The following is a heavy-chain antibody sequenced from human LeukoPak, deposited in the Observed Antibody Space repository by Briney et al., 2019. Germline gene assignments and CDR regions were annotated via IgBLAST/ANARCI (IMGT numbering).Heavy chain of an antibody. V-gene: IGHV4-31*03. Sequence: SETLSLTCTVSGGSISSGGYYWNWIRQHPGKGLEWIGYIYNSGRTHTKPSLKSRVAISVDTSKKQLSLKRRYVTAADTAVYYCARGAKMATRGFDYWGQGTLVTVSS. J-gene: IGHJ4*02. CDR1: GGSISSGGYY. D-gene: IGHD5-12*01. CDR2: IYNSGRT. CDR3: ARGAKMATRGFDY.